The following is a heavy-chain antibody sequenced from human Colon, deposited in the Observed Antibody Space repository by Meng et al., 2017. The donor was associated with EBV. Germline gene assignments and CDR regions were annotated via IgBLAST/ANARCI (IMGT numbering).Heavy chain of an antibody. J-gene: IGHJ2*01. CDR3: ASLYGDSSVWYLDL. V-gene: IGHV4-31*02. CDR2: IYYSGST. Sequence: HVELEESGPGLVKPSQPLSPTGPVSGGSISSGNHYWSWIRQHPGKGLEYIGYIYYSGSTYYNPSLKSRVIISVDTSKNQFSLRLNSVTAADTAVYYCASLYGDSSVWYLDLWGRGTLVTVSS. CDR1: GGSISSGNHY. D-gene: IGHD4-17*01.